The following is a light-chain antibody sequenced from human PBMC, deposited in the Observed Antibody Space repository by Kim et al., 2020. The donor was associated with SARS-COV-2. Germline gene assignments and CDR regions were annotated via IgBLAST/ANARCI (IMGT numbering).Light chain of an antibody. CDR2: RNN. Sequence: VGQGQTGKISCGGNKIGGKKGHWYQQRPGQAPVTVIYRNNHLPSGIPERFSGSNSGNAATLSMSRVQVGDEAVYFCQVWDSNTVIFGGGTQLTVL. CDR3: QVWDSNTVI. J-gene: IGLJ2*01. CDR1: KIGGKK. V-gene: IGLV3-9*01.